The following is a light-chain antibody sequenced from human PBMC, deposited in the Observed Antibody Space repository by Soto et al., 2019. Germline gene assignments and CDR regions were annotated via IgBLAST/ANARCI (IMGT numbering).Light chain of an antibody. CDR1: SSNIGSNF. V-gene: IGLV1-51*01. J-gene: IGLJ2*01. CDR3: GTWDSSLSAV. Sequence: QSVLTQPPSVSAAPGQKVTIYCSGSSSNIGSNFVSWYQQLPGTAPKLLIYEDNKRPSGIPDRFSGSKSGTSATLGITGLQTGDEADYYRGTWDSSLSAVFGGGTKVTVL. CDR2: EDN.